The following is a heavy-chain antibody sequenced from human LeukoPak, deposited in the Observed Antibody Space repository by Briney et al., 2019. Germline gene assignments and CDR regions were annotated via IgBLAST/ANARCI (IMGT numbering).Heavy chain of an antibody. Sequence: GGSLRLSCAVSGFSVSSTSMNWVRLAPGKGLEWVSIIYSGGNTYYGESVKGRFTISRDSSKNTLYLQMNSLRAEDTAVYYCAPGQSRDGYNLGYWGQGTLVTVSS. CDR2: IYSGGNT. J-gene: IGHJ4*02. CDR3: APGQSRDGYNLGY. V-gene: IGHV3-53*01. CDR1: GFSVSSTS. D-gene: IGHD5-24*01.